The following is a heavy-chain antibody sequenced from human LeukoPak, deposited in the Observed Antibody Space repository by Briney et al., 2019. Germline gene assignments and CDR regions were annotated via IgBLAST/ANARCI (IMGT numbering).Heavy chain of an antibody. Sequence: ASVKVSCKASGYTFTGYYMHWVRQAPGQGLEWMGWINPNSGGTNYAQKFQGRVTMTRDTSISTAYMELSRLRSDDTAVYYCARDSPLSGQHEGHPEYWFDPWGQGTLVTVSS. V-gene: IGHV1-2*02. CDR1: GYTFTGYY. J-gene: IGHJ5*02. CDR3: ARDSPLSGQHEGHPEYWFDP. CDR2: INPNSGGT. D-gene: IGHD6-13*01.